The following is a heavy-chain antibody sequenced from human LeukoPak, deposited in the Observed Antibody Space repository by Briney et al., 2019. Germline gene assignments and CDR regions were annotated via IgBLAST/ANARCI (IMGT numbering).Heavy chain of an antibody. J-gene: IGHJ4*02. CDR1: GGSISSYY. CDR3: ARELDDYGGNSPFDY. CDR2: IYTSGST. Sequence: SETLSLTCTVSGGSISSYYWSWIRQPAGKGLEWIGRIYTSGSTNYNPSLKSRVTMSVDTSKNQFSLKLSSVTAADTAVYYCARELDDYGGNSPFDYWGQGTLVTVSS. D-gene: IGHD4-23*01. V-gene: IGHV4-4*07.